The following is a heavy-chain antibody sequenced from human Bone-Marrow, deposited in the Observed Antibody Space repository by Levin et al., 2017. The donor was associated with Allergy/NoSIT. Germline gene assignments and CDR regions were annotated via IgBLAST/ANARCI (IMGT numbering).Heavy chain of an antibody. D-gene: IGHD6-19*01. Sequence: AGGSLRLSCTASGFTFYTSAMTWVRQAPGKALGWVSAIGGSGDITDEEEGGKGRFTVSRDNSKNMLFLQMDSLRVDDTAFYYCAKGSSGWFQEMDSWGQGIMVTVSS. V-gene: IGHV3-23*01. J-gene: IGHJ4*02. CDR3: AKGSSGWFQEMDS. CDR2: IGGSGDIT. CDR1: GFTFYTSA.